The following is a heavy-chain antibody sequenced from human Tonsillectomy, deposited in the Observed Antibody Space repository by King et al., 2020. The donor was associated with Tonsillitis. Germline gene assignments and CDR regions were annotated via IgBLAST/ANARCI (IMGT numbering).Heavy chain of an antibody. CDR3: GREYWGAFDI. D-gene: IGHD2-8*02. CDR1: GFTFSDYY. CDR2: INPGGANT. J-gene: IGHJ3*02. Sequence: VQLVESGEGLVKPGGSLRLSCAASGFTFSDYYMSWIRQAPGKGLEWISFINPGGANTDYVDSVRGRFTISRDNAKNSMFLQMNSLRAEDTGVYYCGREYWGAFDIWGQGTMVTVSS. V-gene: IGHV3-11*06.